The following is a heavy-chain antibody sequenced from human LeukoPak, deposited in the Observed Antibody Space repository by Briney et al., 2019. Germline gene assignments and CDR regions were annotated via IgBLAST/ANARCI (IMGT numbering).Heavy chain of an antibody. CDR1: GFTFSSYA. D-gene: IGHD6-19*01. V-gene: IGHV3-23*01. J-gene: IGHJ4*02. CDR2: ISGSGGST. CDR3: ARDKQWLVRTSRGFFDY. Sequence: GGSLRLSCAASGFTFSSYAMSWVRQAPGKGLEWVSAISGSGGSTYYADSVKGRFTISRDNAKNSLYLQMNSLRAEDTAVYYCARDKQWLVRTSRGFFDYWGQGTLVTVSS.